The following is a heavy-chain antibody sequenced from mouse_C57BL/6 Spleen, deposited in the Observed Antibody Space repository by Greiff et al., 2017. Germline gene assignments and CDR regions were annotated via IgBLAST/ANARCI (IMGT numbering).Heavy chain of an antibody. V-gene: IGHV1-50*01. Sequence: QVQLKQPGAELVKPGASVKLSCKASGYTFTSYWMQWVKQRPGQGLEWIGEIDPSDSYTNYNQKFKGKATLTVDTSSSTAYMQLSSLTSEDSAVYYCARSEGNYTYAIDYWGQGTSVTVSS. CDR3: ARSEGNYTYAIDY. CDR1: GYTFTSYW. D-gene: IGHD2-1*01. CDR2: IDPSDSYT. J-gene: IGHJ4*01.